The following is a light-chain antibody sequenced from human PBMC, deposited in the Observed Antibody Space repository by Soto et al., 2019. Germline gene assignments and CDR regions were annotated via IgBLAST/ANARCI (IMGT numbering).Light chain of an antibody. CDR1: QRISTW. CDR2: DAS. Sequence: TQSPCTLSLSPGERATLSCRASQRISTWLAWYQQKPGKAPKLLISDASSLETGVPSRFSGSGSGTEFTLTINSLQPDDFAVYYCQQRSNWPWTFGQGTKVDIK. V-gene: IGKV1-5*01. J-gene: IGKJ1*01. CDR3: QQRSNWPWT.